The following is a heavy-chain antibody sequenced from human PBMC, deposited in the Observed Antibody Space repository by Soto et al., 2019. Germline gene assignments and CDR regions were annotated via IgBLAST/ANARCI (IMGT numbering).Heavy chain of an antibody. Sequence: SETLSLTCSVSGGSVSNKTYYWSCIRQPPGKRLEWIGYVYYSGTTNYNSSLKSRVTISVDLSKNQFSLRLSSVTTADTALYYCARTTAVPNTLRSRYFFDYWGQGTLVTVSS. D-gene: IGHD4-17*01. V-gene: IGHV4-61*01. CDR1: GGSVSNKTYY. CDR3: ARTTAVPNTLRSRYFFDY. CDR2: VYYSGTT. J-gene: IGHJ4*02.